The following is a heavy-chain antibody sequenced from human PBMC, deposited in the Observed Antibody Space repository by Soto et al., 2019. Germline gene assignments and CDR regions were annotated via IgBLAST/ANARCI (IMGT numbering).Heavy chain of an antibody. D-gene: IGHD3-3*01. CDR1: GGFMSSYY. Sequence: SETLSLTCTVSGGFMSSYYWTWIRQPAGKGLEWIGRVYSSGGTHYNPSLKSRVTISLDTSKNQLSLRLLSVTDADTAVYYCARGQRFSDWFDPWGQGTLVTVSS. CDR3: ARGQRFSDWFDP. V-gene: IGHV4-4*07. J-gene: IGHJ5*02. CDR2: VYSSGGT.